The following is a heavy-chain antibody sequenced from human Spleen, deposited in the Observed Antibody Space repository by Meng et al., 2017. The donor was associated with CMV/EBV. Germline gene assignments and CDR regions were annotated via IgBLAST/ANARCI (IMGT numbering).Heavy chain of an antibody. Sequence: GGSLRLSCAASGFTFSSYSMNWVRQAPGKGLEWVSSISSSSSYIYYADSVKGRFTISRDNAKNSLYLQMNSLRAEDTAVYYCARTIFGVVTPRYGMDVWGQGTTVTVSS. V-gene: IGHV3-21*01. CDR3: ARTIFGVVTPRYGMDV. CDR2: ISSSSSYI. D-gene: IGHD3-3*01. CDR1: GFTFSSYS. J-gene: IGHJ6*02.